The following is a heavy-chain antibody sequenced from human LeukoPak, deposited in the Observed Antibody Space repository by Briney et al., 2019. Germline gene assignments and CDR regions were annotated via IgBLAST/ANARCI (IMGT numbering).Heavy chain of an antibody. CDR3: ARRDAYYYDGSASPWLDP. CDR2: IYYSGST. D-gene: IGHD3-22*01. V-gene: IGHV4-39*01. Sequence: PSETLSLTCTVSGGSISSSSYYWGWIRQPPGKCLEWIGSIYYSGSTYYNPSLKSRVTISVDTSKNQFSLKLSSVTAADTAVYYCARRDAYYYDGSASPWLDPWGQGTLVTVSS. J-gene: IGHJ5*02. CDR1: GGSISSSSYY.